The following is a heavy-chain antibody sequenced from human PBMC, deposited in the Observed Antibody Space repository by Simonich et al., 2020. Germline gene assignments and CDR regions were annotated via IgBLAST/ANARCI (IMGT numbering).Heavy chain of an antibody. CDR2: IYYSGST. J-gene: IGHJ4*02. CDR3: ARHDRWLQFYFDY. D-gene: IGHD5-12*01. Sequence: QVQLQESGPGLVKPSETLYLTCTVSGGSISSYYWSWIRQPPGKGLEWIGYIYYSGSTNYNPSLKSLVTISVDTSKNQFSLKLSSVTAADTAVYYCARHDRWLQFYFDYWGQGTLVTVSS. CDR1: GGSISSYY. V-gene: IGHV4-59*08.